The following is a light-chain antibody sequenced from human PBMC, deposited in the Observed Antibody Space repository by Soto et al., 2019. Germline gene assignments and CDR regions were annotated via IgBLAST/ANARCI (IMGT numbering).Light chain of an antibody. Sequence: QLVLTQSPSASASLGASVKLTCTLSSGHSSNAIAWHLQQPEKGPRFLMNINNDGSHNKADGIPGRFSGSSSGAERYLTISALQSGDEAGNYCQTWGAGIVVFGGGTELTVL. CDR3: QTWGAGIVV. V-gene: IGLV4-69*01. J-gene: IGLJ3*02. CDR1: SGHSSNA. CDR2: INNDGSH.